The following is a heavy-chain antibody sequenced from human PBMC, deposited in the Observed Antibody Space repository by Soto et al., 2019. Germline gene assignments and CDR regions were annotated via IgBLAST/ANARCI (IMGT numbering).Heavy chain of an antibody. CDR2: IYYSGST. V-gene: IGHV4-31*03. CDR1: GGSISSRGYY. Sequence: QVQLQESGPGLVKPSQTLSLTCTVSGGSISSRGYYWSWIRQHPGKGLEWIRYIYYSGSTYYNPSLKSRVTISVDTSENQFSLKLSSVTAADTAVYYCARDSPYDFWSGYTNAFDIWGQGTMVTVSS. D-gene: IGHD3-3*01. J-gene: IGHJ3*02. CDR3: ARDSPYDFWSGYTNAFDI.